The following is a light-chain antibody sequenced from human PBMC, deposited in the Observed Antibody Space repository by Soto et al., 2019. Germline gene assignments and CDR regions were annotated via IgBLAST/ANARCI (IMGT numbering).Light chain of an antibody. CDR2: GSF. Sequence: EIVMTQSPVTLSASPGESATLSCRASQGVDNNVAWYQQKPGQAPRLLIVGSFARATGIPARFSGSGSGSEFTLTISGLQSEDFAVYYCQQYNDRPPITFGQGTRLDIK. CDR3: QQYNDRPPIT. CDR1: QGVDNN. J-gene: IGKJ5*01. V-gene: IGKV3-15*01.